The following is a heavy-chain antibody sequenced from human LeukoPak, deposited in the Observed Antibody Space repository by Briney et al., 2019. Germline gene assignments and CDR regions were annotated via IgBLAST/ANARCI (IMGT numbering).Heavy chain of an antibody. V-gene: IGHV3-49*04. CDR2: IRSKAYGGTT. J-gene: IGHJ4*02. CDR1: GFTFGDYA. D-gene: IGHD6-13*01. CDR3: AKGIAAAGHETFDY. Sequence: GGSLRLSCTASGFTFGDYAMSWVRQAPGKGLEWVGFIRSKAYGGTTEYAASVKGRFTISRDDSKSIAYLQMNSLKTEDTAVYYCAKGIAAAGHETFDYWGQGTLVTVSS.